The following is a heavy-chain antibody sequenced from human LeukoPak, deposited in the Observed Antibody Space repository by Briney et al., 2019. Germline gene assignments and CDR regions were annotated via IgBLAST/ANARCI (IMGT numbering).Heavy chain of an antibody. V-gene: IGHV1-2*02. J-gene: IGHJ4*02. Sequence: GASVKVSCKASGYTFTSYYMHWVRQAPGQGLEWMGWINPNSGGTNYAQKFQGRVTMITDTSTSTAYMELRSLRSEDTAVYYCARDSHSSGWYWGQGTLVTVSS. D-gene: IGHD6-19*01. CDR1: GYTFTSYY. CDR3: ARDSHSSGWY. CDR2: INPNSGGT.